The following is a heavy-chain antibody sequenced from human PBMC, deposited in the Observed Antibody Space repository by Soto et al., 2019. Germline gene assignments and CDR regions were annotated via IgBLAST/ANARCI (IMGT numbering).Heavy chain of an antibody. J-gene: IGHJ6*04. CDR2: SDYSGST. Sequence: QVQLQEAGPGLVKPSETLSLTCTVSGGSISRYYWSWIRQPPGKGLEWIGYSDYSGSTNYNPSLKSRVTILVDTSKNQFSLKLSSVTAADTAVYYCARDRYHDGDYWLDVWGKGTTVTVSS. D-gene: IGHD4-17*01. V-gene: IGHV4-59*01. CDR1: GGSISRYY. CDR3: ARDRYHDGDYWLDV.